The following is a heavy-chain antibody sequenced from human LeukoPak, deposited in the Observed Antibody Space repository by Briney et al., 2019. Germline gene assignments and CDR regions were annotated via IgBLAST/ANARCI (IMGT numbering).Heavy chain of an antibody. D-gene: IGHD5-24*01. V-gene: IGHV1-2*06. Sequence: ASVKVSCKASGYTFTGYYMHWVRQAPGQGLEWMGRINPNSGGTNSAQKFQGRVTMTRDTSISTAYMELSRLRSDDTAVYYCARGRWLQLPVYWGQGTLVTVSS. CDR2: INPNSGGT. J-gene: IGHJ4*02. CDR3: ARGRWLQLPVY. CDR1: GYTFTGYY.